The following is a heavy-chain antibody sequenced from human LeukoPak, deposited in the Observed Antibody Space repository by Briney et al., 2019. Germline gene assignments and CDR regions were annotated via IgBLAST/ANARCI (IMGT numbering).Heavy chain of an antibody. CDR1: GFTFSDYA. D-gene: IGHD7-27*01. J-gene: IGHJ4*02. CDR3: VSRAGSPWGPFDD. Sequence: GGSLRLSCAASGFTFSDYAINWVRQAPGKGLEWVLSISRGGVITYYADSGKGRFTISRDNSNNTMYLHMNSLRAEDTAVYYCVSRAGSPWGPFDDWGQGTLVTVSS. CDR2: ISRGGVIT. V-gene: IGHV3-23*01.